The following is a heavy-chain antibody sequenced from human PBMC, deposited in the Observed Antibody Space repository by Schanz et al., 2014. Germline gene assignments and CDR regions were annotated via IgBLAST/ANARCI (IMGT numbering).Heavy chain of an antibody. Sequence: QVQLVESGGAVVQPGRSLRLSCAASGFTFSSYGMHWVRQVPGKGLEWVAVVCYDGSKKYYADSVKGRFTTSRDNSKNTMYLQMNSLRAEDTAVYYCVKDLQRELLRDDHYYGMDVWGQGTLVTVSS. D-gene: IGHD1-26*01. CDR2: VCYDGSKK. V-gene: IGHV3-33*06. CDR3: VKDLQRELLRDDHYYGMDV. CDR1: GFTFSSYG. J-gene: IGHJ6*02.